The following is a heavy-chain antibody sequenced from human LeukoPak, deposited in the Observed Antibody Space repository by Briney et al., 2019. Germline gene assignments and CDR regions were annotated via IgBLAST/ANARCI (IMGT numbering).Heavy chain of an antibody. D-gene: IGHD2-2*02. V-gene: IGHV4-39*07. CDR2: IYYSGST. J-gene: IGHJ5*02. CDR1: GGSISSRSYY. CDR3: AREGQPLLYPGWFDP. Sequence: SETLSLTCTVSGGSISSRSYYWGWIRQPPGKGLEWIANIYYSGSTYYNPSLKSRVTISVDTSKNHFSLKLSSVTTADTAMYYCAREGQPLLYPGWFDPWGQGTLVIVSS.